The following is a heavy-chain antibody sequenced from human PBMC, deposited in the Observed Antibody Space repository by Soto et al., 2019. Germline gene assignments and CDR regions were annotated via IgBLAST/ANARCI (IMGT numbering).Heavy chain of an antibody. CDR1: GFPFSSYG. J-gene: IGHJ4*02. V-gene: IGHV3-33*03. CDR3: ASSIN. CDR2: IWYDGSNK. Sequence: PGGSLRLSCAAPGFPFSSYGMHWVRQAPGKGLDWVGVIWYDGSNKDYAESVKGRFTISRDNSKNMLYLQMNSLRADDTAVYYCASSINWGQGTLVTVSS.